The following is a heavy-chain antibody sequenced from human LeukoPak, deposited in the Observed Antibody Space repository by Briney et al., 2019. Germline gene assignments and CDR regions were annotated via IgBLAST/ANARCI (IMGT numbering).Heavy chain of an antibody. D-gene: IGHD5-18*01. V-gene: IGHV4-34*01. CDR3: VSPRGFSYGYFDY. J-gene: IGHJ4*02. CDR2: INHSGST. Sequence: PSETLSLTCAVYGGSFSGYYWRWIRQPPGKGLEWIVEINHSGSTNYNPSLKNRVTISVDTSKNQFSLTLGSVSATDTAVYYCVSPRGFSYGYFDYWGQGTLVTVSS. CDR1: GGSFSGYY.